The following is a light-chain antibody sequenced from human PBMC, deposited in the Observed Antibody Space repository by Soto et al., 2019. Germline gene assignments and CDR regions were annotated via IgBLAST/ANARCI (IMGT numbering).Light chain of an antibody. CDR1: HSVSSSY. V-gene: IGKV3-20*01. CDR2: GAS. CDR3: QQDGSSPPIT. J-gene: IGKJ5*01. Sequence: EIVLTQSPGTLSLSPGERATLSCRASHSVSSSYLAWYHQKPGQAPRLLLYGASSRATGIPDRFSGSGSGTDFTITISRLEPEDFAVYYCQQDGSSPPITFGQGTRLEIK.